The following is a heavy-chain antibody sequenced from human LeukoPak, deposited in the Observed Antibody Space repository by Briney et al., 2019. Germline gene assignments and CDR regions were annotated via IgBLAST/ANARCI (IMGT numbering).Heavy chain of an antibody. D-gene: IGHD5-18*01. J-gene: IGHJ4*02. CDR1: GYTLTELS. Sequence: ASVKVSCKVSGYTLTELSIYWVRQAPGKGLEWMGWINPNSGGTNYAQKFQGRVTMTRDTSISTAYMELSRLRSDDTAVYYCARGGIQLWFSYWGQGTLVTVSS. CDR2: INPNSGGT. V-gene: IGHV1-2*02. CDR3: ARGGIQLWFSY.